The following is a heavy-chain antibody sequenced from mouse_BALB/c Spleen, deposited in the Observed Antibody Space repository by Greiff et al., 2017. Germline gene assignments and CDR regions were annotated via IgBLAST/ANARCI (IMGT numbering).Heavy chain of an antibody. D-gene: IGHD2-3*01. Sequence: EVKLVESGGGLVKPGGSLKLSCAASGFTFSDYYMYWVRQTPEKRLEWVATISDGGSYTYYPDSVKGRFTISRDNAKNNLYLQMSSLKSEDTAMYYCARDGDGYYDYFDYWGQGTTLTVSS. CDR1: GFTFSDYY. J-gene: IGHJ2*01. CDR3: ARDGDGYYDYFDY. V-gene: IGHV5-4*02. CDR2: ISDGGSYT.